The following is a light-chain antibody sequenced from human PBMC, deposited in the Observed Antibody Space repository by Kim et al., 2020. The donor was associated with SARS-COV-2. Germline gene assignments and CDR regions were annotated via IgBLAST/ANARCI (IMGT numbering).Light chain of an antibody. J-gene: IGKJ5*01. Sequence: LSPGERATPTCRASQSVSSYLAWYQQKPGKAPRLLIYDASNRATGIPARFSGSGSGTDFTLTISSLEPEDFAVYYCQQRSNWPITFGQGTRLEIK. CDR3: QQRSNWPIT. CDR1: QSVSSY. CDR2: DAS. V-gene: IGKV3-11*01.